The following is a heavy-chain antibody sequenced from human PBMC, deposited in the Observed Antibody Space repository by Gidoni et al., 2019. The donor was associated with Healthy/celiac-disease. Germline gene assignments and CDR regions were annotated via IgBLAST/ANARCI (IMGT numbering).Heavy chain of an antibody. CDR2: IYYSGST. CDR1: GGYISSSSYY. J-gene: IGHJ3*02. V-gene: IGHV4-39*07. CDR3: ARVGDYYDSSGYYSYAFDI. D-gene: IGHD3-22*01. Sequence: QLQLQESGPGLVKPSETLSLTCTVSGGYISSSSYYWGWIRQPPGKGLEWIGSIYYSGSTYYNPSLKSRVTISVDTSKNQFSLKLSSVTAADTAVYYCARVGDYYDSSGYYSYAFDIWGQGTMVTVSS.